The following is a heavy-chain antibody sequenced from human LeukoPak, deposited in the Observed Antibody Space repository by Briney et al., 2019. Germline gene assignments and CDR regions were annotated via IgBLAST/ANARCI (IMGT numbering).Heavy chain of an antibody. Sequence: ASVKVSCKASGGTFSSYAISWVRQAPGQGLEWMGGIIPIFGTANYAQKFQGRVTITTDESTSTAYMELSSLRSEDTAVYYCASSPSDGIQYFDPEYNWFDPWGQGTLVTVSS. J-gene: IGHJ5*02. D-gene: IGHD4-11*01. CDR2: IIPIFGTA. CDR3: ASSPSDGIQYFDPEYNWFDP. CDR1: GGTFSSYA. V-gene: IGHV1-69*05.